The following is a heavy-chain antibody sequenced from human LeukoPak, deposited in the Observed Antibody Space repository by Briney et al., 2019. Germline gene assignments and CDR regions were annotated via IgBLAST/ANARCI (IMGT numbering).Heavy chain of an antibody. V-gene: IGHV3-48*03. Sequence: SSSGSTMYYADSVKGRFTISRDNAKNSLYLQMNSLRAEHTAIYYCASSSWYALDYWGQGTLVTVSS. CDR3: ASSSWYALDY. CDR2: SSSGSTM. J-gene: IGHJ4*02. D-gene: IGHD6-13*01.